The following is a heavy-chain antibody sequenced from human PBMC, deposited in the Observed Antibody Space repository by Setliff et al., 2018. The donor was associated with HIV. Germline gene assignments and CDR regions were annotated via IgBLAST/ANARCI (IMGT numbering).Heavy chain of an antibody. V-gene: IGHV3-72*01. Sequence: GGSLRLSCAASGFPLSDHYMDWVRLVPGKGLEWVGRSGTRAYIYTTRYAAAVQGRFTISRDDSRSSLYLQMNSLQTDDTAIYYCARIYSSASWYFDLWGRGTLVTVSS. J-gene: IGHJ2*01. CDR1: GFPLSDHY. D-gene: IGHD6-25*01. CDR2: SGTRAYIYTT. CDR3: ARIYSSASWYFDL.